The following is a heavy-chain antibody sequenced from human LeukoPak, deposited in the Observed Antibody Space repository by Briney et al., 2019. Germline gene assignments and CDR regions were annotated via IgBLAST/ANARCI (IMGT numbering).Heavy chain of an antibody. D-gene: IGHD7-27*01. J-gene: IGHJ4*02. CDR1: GFTFSSYG. CDR2: ISYDGINK. CDR3: AEASLDTDWGVFDY. Sequence: GRTLRLSCAASGFTFSSYGMFWVRQPPGKGLEWVAVISYDGINKYYADSVKGRFTISRDNSKNTLYLQMNSLRAEDTAVYYCAEASLDTDWGVFDYWGQGTLVTVSS. V-gene: IGHV3-30*18.